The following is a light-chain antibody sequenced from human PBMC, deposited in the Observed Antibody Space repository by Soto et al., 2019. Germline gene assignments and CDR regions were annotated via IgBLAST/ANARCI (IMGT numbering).Light chain of an antibody. CDR2: GAS. CDR1: QSVSSSY. J-gene: IGKJ4*01. CDR3: QQANSFPFT. V-gene: IGKV3-20*01. Sequence: EIVLTQSPGTLSLSPGERATLSCRASQSVSSSYLAWYQQKPGQAPRLLIYGASSRATGIPDRFSGSGSGTDFTLTISSLQSEDLATYFCQQANSFPFTFGGGTKVQIK.